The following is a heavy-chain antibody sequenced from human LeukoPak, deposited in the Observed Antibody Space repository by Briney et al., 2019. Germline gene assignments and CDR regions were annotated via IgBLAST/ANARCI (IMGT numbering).Heavy chain of an antibody. CDR1: GGTFGSYA. V-gene: IGHV1-69*05. Sequence: ASVKVSCKASGGTFGSYAISWVRQAPGQGLEWMGRIIPIFGTANYAQKFQGRVTITTDESTSTAYMELSSLRSEDTAVYYCARDFTYYDSSGYLWGEDYFDYWGQGTLVTVSS. CDR2: IIPIFGTA. D-gene: IGHD3-22*01. CDR3: ARDFTYYDSSGYLWGEDYFDY. J-gene: IGHJ4*02.